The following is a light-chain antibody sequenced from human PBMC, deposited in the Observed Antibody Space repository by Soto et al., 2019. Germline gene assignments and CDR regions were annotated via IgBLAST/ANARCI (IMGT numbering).Light chain of an antibody. CDR2: EVS. Sequence: QSALTQPASVSGSPGQSITISCTGTSSDVGGYNYVSWYQQQSGKAPKLMIHEVSNRPSGVSSRFSGSKSGNTASLTVSGLQAEDEADYYCISYTGSSASYVFGTGTKLTVL. CDR1: SSDVGGYNY. V-gene: IGLV2-14*01. CDR3: ISYTGSSASYV. J-gene: IGLJ1*01.